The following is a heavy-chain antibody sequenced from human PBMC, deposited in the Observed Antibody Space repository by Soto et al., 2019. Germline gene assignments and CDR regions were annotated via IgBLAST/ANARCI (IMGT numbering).Heavy chain of an antibody. J-gene: IGHJ4*02. CDR2: ISAYNDKT. Sequence: GASVKVSCKTSGYPFTSYGINWVRQAPGQGPEWMGWISAYNDKTIYTQKFQGRVTMTTDTSTSTAYMELRSLRSDDTAVYYCARDRLIAVTGLLRNWGQGTLVTSPQ. V-gene: IGHV1-18*01. CDR1: GYPFTSYG. CDR3: ARDRLIAVTGLLRN. D-gene: IGHD6-19*01.